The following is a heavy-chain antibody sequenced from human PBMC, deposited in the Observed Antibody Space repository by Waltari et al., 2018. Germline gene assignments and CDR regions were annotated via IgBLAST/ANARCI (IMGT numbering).Heavy chain of an antibody. V-gene: IGHV4-59*01. CDR3: TRDESADKIDY. Sequence: QVQLQESGPGLVKPSETLSLTCTVSGGSISSYYWSWIRQPPGKGLEWIGYIYYSGSTNYNPSLKSRVTISVDTSKNQFSLKLSSVTAADTAVYYCTRDESADKIDYWGQGTLVTVSS. J-gene: IGHJ4*02. CDR2: IYYSGST. D-gene: IGHD2-15*01. CDR1: GGSISSYY.